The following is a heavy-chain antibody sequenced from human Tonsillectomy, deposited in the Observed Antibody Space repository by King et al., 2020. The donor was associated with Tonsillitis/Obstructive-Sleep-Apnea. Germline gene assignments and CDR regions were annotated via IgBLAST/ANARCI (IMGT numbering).Heavy chain of an antibody. D-gene: IGHD4-17*01. CDR3: TRADYGHYDYYYYGMDV. J-gene: IGHJ6*02. CDR1: GFIFGDYA. V-gene: IGHV3-49*04. Sequence: VQLVESGGGLVQPGRSLRLSGTASGFIFGDYAMSWVRQARGKGLEWVGFIRSKVNGGTTEYAASVKGRFTISRDDSKSIAYLQMNSLKTEDTAVYYCTRADYGHYDYYYYGMDVWGQGTTVTVSS. CDR2: IRSKVNGGTT.